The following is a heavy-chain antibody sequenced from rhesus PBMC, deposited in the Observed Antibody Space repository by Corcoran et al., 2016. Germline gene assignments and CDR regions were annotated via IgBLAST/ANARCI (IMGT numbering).Heavy chain of an antibody. D-gene: IGHD3-9*01. J-gene: IGHJ2*01. CDR1: GYSISSGYG. CDR3: ARKYYEDDYGYYYWYFDL. V-gene: IGHV4-122*02. CDR2: ISYSGST. Sequence: QLQLQESGPGLVKPSETLSLTCAVSGYSISSGYGWSWIRQPPGKGLEWIGYISYSGSTSYNPSLKSRVTISRDTSKNQFSLKLSSVTAADTAVYYCARKYYEDDYGYYYWYFDLWGPGTPITISS.